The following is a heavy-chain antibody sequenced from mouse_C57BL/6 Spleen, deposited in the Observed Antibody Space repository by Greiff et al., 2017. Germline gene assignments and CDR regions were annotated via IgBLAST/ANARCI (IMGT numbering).Heavy chain of an antibody. V-gene: IGHV1-52*01. CDR2: IDPSDSET. Sequence: VQLQQPGAELVRPGSSVKLSCKASGYTFTSYWMHWVKQRPIQGLEWIGNIDPSDSETHYNQKFKDKATLTVDKSSSTAYMQLSSLTSEDSAVYYCARHYYGSSYGYIDVWGTGTTVTVSS. CDR3: ARHYYGSSYGYIDV. D-gene: IGHD1-1*01. CDR1: GYTFTSYW. J-gene: IGHJ1*03.